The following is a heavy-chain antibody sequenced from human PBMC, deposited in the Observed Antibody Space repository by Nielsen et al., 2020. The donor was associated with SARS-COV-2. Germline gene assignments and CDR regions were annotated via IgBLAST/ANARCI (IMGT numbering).Heavy chain of an antibody. CDR2: IFYRGNT. Sequence: SETLSLTCIVSGGSVSSGSHYWSWIRQPPGKGLEWIGYIFYRGNTNYNPSLKSRVTISVDTSKNQFSLKENSVTAADTAVYYCVRIDMATISVDYWGRGTLVTVSS. CDR1: GGSVSSGSHY. D-gene: IGHD5-24*01. CDR3: VRIDMATISVDY. V-gene: IGHV4-61*01. J-gene: IGHJ4*02.